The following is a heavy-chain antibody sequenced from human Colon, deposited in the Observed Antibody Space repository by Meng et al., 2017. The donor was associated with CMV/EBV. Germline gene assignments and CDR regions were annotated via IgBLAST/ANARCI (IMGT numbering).Heavy chain of an antibody. V-gene: IGHV4-39*07. Sequence: QGAGSGPGNPGEPLSLTCAASGYPIRSGSYSWAWFRQPPGKGLEWIGSMYFSGIADYNPSLKSRVTISLHATQKQFSLRLTSVTAADSAVYFCARDLTNKWFYYWGQGTLVTVSS. CDR1: GYPIRSGSYS. CDR3: ARDLTNKWFYY. CDR2: MYFSGIA. J-gene: IGHJ4*02. D-gene: IGHD1-26*01.